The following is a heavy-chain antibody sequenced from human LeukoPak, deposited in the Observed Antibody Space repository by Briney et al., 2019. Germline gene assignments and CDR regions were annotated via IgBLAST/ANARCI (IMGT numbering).Heavy chain of an antibody. V-gene: IGHV3-21*01. Sequence: GGSLRLSCAASGFTFSSYSMNWVRQAPGKGLEWVSSVSSSSSYIYYADSVKGRFTISRDNAKDSLYLQMNSLRAEDTAVYYCARQQLGSIDYWGQGTLVTVSS. J-gene: IGHJ4*02. CDR1: GFTFSSYS. CDR3: ARQQLGSIDY. CDR2: VSSSSSYI. D-gene: IGHD6-13*01.